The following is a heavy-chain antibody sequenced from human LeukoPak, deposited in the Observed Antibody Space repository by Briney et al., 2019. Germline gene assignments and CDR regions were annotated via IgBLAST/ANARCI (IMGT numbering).Heavy chain of an antibody. Sequence: GGSLRLSCAASGFTFSSYSMYWVRQAPGKGLEWVSFISSGSNYIYYTDSVKGRFTISRDNAKNSLYLQMNSLRVEATAIYYCARWGGIVGTCYDYGGQGPRFTFSS. CDR3: ARWGGIVGTCYDY. D-gene: IGHD2-15*01. CDR1: GFTFSSYS. CDR2: ISSGSNYI. V-gene: IGHV3-21*01. J-gene: IGHJ4*02.